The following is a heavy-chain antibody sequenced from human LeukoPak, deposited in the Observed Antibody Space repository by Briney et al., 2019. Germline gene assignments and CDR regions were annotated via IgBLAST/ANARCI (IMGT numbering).Heavy chain of an antibody. J-gene: IGHJ4*02. CDR1: GYTFTGYY. CDR2: INPNSGGT. CDR3: ARDARIAVAGGEFDY. D-gene: IGHD6-19*01. V-gene: IGHV1-2*02. Sequence: ASVKVSCKASGYTFTGYYMHWVRQAPAQELDGMGWINPNSGGTNYAQKFQGRVTMTRDTSISTAYMELSRLRSDDTAVYYCARDARIAVAGGEFDYWGQGTLVTVSS.